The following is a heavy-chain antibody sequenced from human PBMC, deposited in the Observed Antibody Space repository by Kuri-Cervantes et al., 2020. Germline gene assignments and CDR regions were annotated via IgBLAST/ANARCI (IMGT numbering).Heavy chain of an antibody. CDR3: ARGRSPVPLIVVVKAYYYYMDV. CDR2: IYYSGST. D-gene: IGHD3-22*01. V-gene: IGHV4-59*12. Sequence: GSLRLSCTVSGGSINNYYWNWIRQPPGKGLEWIGYIYYSGSTNYNPSLKSRVTISLDTSKNQFSLKLSSVTAADAAVYYCARGRSPVPLIVVVKAYYYYMDVWGRGTTVTVSS. CDR1: GGSINNYY. J-gene: IGHJ6*03.